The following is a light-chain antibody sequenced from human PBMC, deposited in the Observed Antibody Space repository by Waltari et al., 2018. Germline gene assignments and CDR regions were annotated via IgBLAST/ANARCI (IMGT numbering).Light chain of an antibody. CDR3: SSYAGSNNYV. V-gene: IGLV2-8*01. CDR2: GVS. Sequence: QSALTQPPSASGSPGQSVTISCTGTASDVGGYRYVSWCQQPPGKAPKLIIFGVSKRPSGCPGRLSGSKSGNAASLTVSGLQAEDEADYYCSSYAGSNNYVFGTGTKVTVL. J-gene: IGLJ1*01. CDR1: ASDVGGYRY.